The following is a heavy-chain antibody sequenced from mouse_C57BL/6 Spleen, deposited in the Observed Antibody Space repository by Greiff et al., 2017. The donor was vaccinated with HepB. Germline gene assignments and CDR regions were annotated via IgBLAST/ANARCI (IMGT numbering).Heavy chain of an antibody. D-gene: IGHD2-13*01. V-gene: IGHV1-80*01. CDR2: IYPGDGDT. CDR3: ARSAVKDWYFDV. CDR1: GYAFSSYW. Sequence: VQLQQSGAELVKPGASVKISCKASGYAFSSYWMNWVKQRPGKGLEWIGQIYPGDGDTNYNGKFKGKATLTADKSSSTAYLQLSSLTSEDSAVYVCARSAVKDWYFDVWGTGTTVTVSS. J-gene: IGHJ1*03.